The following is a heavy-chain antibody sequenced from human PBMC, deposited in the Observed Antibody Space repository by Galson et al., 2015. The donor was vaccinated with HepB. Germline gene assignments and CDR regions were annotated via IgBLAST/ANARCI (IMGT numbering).Heavy chain of an antibody. CDR3: ARDHIYSSGYIAWYFDL. V-gene: IGHV3-30*04. CDR1: GFTFSSYA. CDR2: ISYDGSNK. J-gene: IGHJ2*01. Sequence: SLRLSCAASGFTFSSYAMHWVRQAPGKGLEWVAVISYDGSNKYYADSVKGRFTISRDNSKNTLYLQMNSLRAEDTAVYYCARDHIYSSGYIAWYFDLWGRGTLVTVSS. D-gene: IGHD3-22*01.